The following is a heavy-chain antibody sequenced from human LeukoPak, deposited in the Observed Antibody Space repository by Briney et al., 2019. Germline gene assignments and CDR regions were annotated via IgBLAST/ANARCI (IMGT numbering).Heavy chain of an antibody. CDR2: INHSGST. Sequence: PSETLSLTCAVYGGSFSGYYWSWIRQPPGKGLEWIGEINHSGSTNYNPSLKSRVTISVDTSKNQFSLKLSSVTAADTAVYYCARGEADYYDSSGYSDYYYYYMDVWGKGTTVTVSS. J-gene: IGHJ6*03. CDR1: GGSFSGYY. V-gene: IGHV4-34*01. CDR3: ARGEADYYDSSGYSDYYYYYMDV. D-gene: IGHD3-22*01.